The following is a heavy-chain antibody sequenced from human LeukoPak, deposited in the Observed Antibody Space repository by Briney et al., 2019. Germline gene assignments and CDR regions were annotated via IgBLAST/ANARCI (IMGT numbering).Heavy chain of an antibody. Sequence: TGGSLRLSCAASGFTFSTYGMHWVRQAPGKGLEWVAFVRYDGSKKYYTNSVKGRFTISRDNSKNTLYLQMNSLRAEDTAVYYCARESSGWFDAFDIWGQGTMVTVSS. CDR3: ARESSGWFDAFDI. CDR2: VRYDGSKK. V-gene: IGHV3-30*02. D-gene: IGHD6-19*01. J-gene: IGHJ3*02. CDR1: GFTFSTYG.